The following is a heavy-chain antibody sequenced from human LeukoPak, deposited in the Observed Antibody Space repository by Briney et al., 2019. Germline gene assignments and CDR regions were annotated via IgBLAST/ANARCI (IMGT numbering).Heavy chain of an antibody. V-gene: IGHV1-18*01. J-gene: IGHJ4*02. CDR3: ARATSTMIVVLHYYFDY. D-gene: IGHD3-22*01. CDR2: ISAYNGNT. Sequence: ASVKVSCKASGYKFTSYSISWARQAPGQGLEWMGWISAYNGNTDYAQKLQGRVTVTTDTSTSTAYMELRSLRSDDTAVYYCARATSTMIVVLHYYFDYWGQGTLVTVSS. CDR1: GYKFTSYS.